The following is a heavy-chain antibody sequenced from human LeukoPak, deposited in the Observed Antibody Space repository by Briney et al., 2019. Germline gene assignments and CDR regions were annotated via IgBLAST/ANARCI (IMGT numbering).Heavy chain of an antibody. CDR1: GFTFSSYS. J-gene: IGHJ3*02. CDR2: ISSSSSYI. CDR3: GREGCSSTSCYWEDAFDI. Sequence: GGSLRLSCAASGFTFSSYSMNWVRQAPGKGLEWVSSISSSSSYIYYADSVKGRFTISRDNAKNSLYLQMNSLRAEDTAVYYCGREGCSSTSCYWEDAFDIWGQGTMVTVSS. V-gene: IGHV3-21*01. D-gene: IGHD2-2*01.